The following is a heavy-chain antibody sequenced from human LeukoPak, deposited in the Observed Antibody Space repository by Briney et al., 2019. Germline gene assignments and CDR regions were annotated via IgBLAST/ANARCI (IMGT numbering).Heavy chain of an antibody. Sequence: GSLRLSCAASGFTFSSFWMSWVRQAPGKGLEWVANIKQDGSEKYYVDSVKGRFTISRDNSKNTLYLQMNSLRAEDTAVYYCARDGNQYSSSWYPEYFQHWGQGTLVTVSS. CDR1: GFTFSSFW. CDR3: ARDGNQYSSSWYPEYFQH. D-gene: IGHD6-13*01. J-gene: IGHJ1*01. CDR2: IKQDGSEK. V-gene: IGHV3-7*01.